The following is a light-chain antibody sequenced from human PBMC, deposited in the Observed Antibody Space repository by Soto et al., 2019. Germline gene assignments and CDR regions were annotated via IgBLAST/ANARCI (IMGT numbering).Light chain of an antibody. CDR2: ASS. CDR3: QQYDSVPTT. CDR1: QSVSNIY. J-gene: IGKJ1*01. Sequence: EIVLTQSPDTVSLSPGERATLSCRASQSVSNIYLSWYQQKPGQAPRLLIYASSNRATGIPDRFSGTGSGTDFTRTISRLEPEDFAVYYCQQYDSVPTTFGQGTKVEIK. V-gene: IGKV3-20*01.